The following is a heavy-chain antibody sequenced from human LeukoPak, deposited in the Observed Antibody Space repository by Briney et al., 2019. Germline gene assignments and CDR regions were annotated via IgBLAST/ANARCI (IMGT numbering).Heavy chain of an antibody. CDR1: GYSFTSYW. V-gene: IGHV5-51*01. D-gene: IGHD3-10*01. Sequence: GESLKISCKGSGYSFTSYWIGWVRQMPGKGLEWIGIIYPGDSDTRYSPSFQGQVTISADKSISTAYLQWSSLKATDTAMYYCARPSTMVRGVLWYFDYWGQGTLVTVSS. CDR2: IYPGDSDT. J-gene: IGHJ4*02. CDR3: ARPSTMVRGVLWYFDY.